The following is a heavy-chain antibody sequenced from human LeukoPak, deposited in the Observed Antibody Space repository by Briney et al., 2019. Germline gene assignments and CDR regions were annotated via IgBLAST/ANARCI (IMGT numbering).Heavy chain of an antibody. CDR1: GGSISRYY. D-gene: IGHD1-26*01. V-gene: IGHV4-59*08. J-gene: IGHJ5*02. Sequence: PSETLSLTCTVSGGSISRYYWSWIRQPPGKGLEWIGYISYGGSTNYNPSLKSRVTISVDTSKNQFSLKLNSVTATDTAVYYCARHSGSYYDNYDHWGQGTLVTVSS. CDR2: ISYGGST. CDR3: ARHSGSYYDNYDH.